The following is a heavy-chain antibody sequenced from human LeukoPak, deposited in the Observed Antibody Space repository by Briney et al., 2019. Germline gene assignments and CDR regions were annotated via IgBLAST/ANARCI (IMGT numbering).Heavy chain of an antibody. CDR1: GFTFSSYG. D-gene: IGHD6-13*01. Sequence: GRSLRLSCAASGFTFSSYGMNWVRQAPGKGLEWVAFTRYDEDNKYYADSVKGRFTISRDNAKNSLYLQMNSLRAEDTALYHCARDSYISYSRSWPTNWFDPWGQGTLVTVSS. V-gene: IGHV3-30*02. CDR2: TRYDEDNK. J-gene: IGHJ5*02. CDR3: ARDSYISYSRSWPTNWFDP.